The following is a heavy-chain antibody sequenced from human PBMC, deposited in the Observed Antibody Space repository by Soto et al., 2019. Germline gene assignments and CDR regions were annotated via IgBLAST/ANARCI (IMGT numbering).Heavy chain of an antibody. Sequence: XGSLRLCCAASGFTFNSYAMNWVRQAPGKGLEWVSGISGRGDNTYYADSVKDRFTISRDNSKNTLYLQMTSLRAEDTAVYYCAKDVVVVVTASKWFDSWGQGTLVTVPS. CDR2: ISGRGDNT. CDR3: AKDVVVVVTASKWFDS. V-gene: IGHV3-23*01. J-gene: IGHJ5*01. CDR1: GFTFNSYA. D-gene: IGHD2-15*01.